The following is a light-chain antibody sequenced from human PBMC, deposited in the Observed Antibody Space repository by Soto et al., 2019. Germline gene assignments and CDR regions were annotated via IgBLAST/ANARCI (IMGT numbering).Light chain of an antibody. CDR3: CSYAGTFYV. V-gene: IGLV2-11*01. Sequence: QSVLTQPPSVSGSPGQSVTISCTGPSSDVGGSNYVSWYQQHPGKAPKLMIYDVSERPSGVPDRFSGSKSGNTASLTISGLQAEDEADYYCCSYAGTFYVFGTGTKLTVL. CDR2: DVS. CDR1: SSDVGGSNY. J-gene: IGLJ1*01.